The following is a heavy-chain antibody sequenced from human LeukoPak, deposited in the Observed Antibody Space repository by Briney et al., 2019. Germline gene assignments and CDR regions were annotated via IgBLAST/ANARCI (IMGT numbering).Heavy chain of an antibody. CDR2: IYPGDSDT. CDR3: VRHPSGDYYDRPVR. CDR1: GYSFTNNW. V-gene: IGHV5-51*01. Sequence: GESLKISCKGSGYSFTNNWIGWVRQMPGKGLEWMGIIYPGDSDTTYSPSFQGQVTISADKSINTAYLRWSSLKASDTAMYYCVRHPSGDYYDRPVRWGQRSLVTVSS. J-gene: IGHJ4*02. D-gene: IGHD3-22*01.